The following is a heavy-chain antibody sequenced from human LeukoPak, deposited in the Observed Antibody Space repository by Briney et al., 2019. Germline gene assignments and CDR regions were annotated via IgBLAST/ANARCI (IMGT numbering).Heavy chain of an antibody. CDR1: GFTFSRFG. CDR2: ISSSSSNII. D-gene: IGHD4-17*01. CDR3: AKETGSAVGSTDFDY. V-gene: IGHV3-48*01. J-gene: IGHJ4*02. Sequence: GGSLRLSCAASGFTFSRFGMNWVRQAPGKGLEWVPYISSSSSNIIYYADSVKGRFTISRDNAKNTLYLQMNSLRAEDTAVYYCAKETGSAVGSTDFDYWGQGTLVTVSS.